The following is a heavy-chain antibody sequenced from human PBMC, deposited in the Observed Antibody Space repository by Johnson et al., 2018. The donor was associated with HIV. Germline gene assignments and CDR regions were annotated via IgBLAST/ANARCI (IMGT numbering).Heavy chain of an antibody. CDR2: IGTAGAP. Sequence: VQLVESGGGLVQPGGSLRLSCAASGFTFSSYDMHWVRQATGKGLEWVSAIGTAGAPSSPASVKGRFTISRDNAKNTMFVQMNSLRAEDTAVYYCARAHYGSGSLDIWGQGTMVTVSS. D-gene: IGHD3-10*01. CDR1: GFTFSSYD. V-gene: IGHV3-13*05. J-gene: IGHJ3*02. CDR3: ARAHYGSGSLDI.